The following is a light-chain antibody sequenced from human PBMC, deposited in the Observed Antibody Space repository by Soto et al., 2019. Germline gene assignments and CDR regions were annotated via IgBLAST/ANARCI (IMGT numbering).Light chain of an antibody. V-gene: IGLV2-8*01. Sequence: QSALTQPPSASGSPGQSVTISCTGTSSDVGGYNYVSWYQQHPGKAPKLMIYEVSKWPSGVPDRFSGSKSGNTASLTVSGLQAEDEADYYCSSSAGINNLVFGGGTKLTVL. CDR3: SSSAGINNLV. CDR2: EVS. J-gene: IGLJ2*01. CDR1: SSDVGGYNY.